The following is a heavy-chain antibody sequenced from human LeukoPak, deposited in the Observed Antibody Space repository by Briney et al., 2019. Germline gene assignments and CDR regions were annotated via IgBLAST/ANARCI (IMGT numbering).Heavy chain of an antibody. V-gene: IGHV3-7*02. CDR2: LNRDGSER. CDR3: AKCGSGSNFDY. J-gene: IGHJ4*02. Sequence: PGGSLRLSCGASGFTFSSYWMSWVRQTPGKGLEWVAHLNRDGSERYYVESVKGRFTISRESAKNSLYLQMNSLRAEDTAVYYCAKCGSGSNFDYWGQGILVTVSS. D-gene: IGHD3-10*01. CDR1: GFTFSSYW.